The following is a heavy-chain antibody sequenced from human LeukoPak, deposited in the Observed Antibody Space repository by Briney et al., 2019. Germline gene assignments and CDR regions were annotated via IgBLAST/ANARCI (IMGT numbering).Heavy chain of an antibody. V-gene: IGHV1-18*04. CDR2: ISAYNGNT. D-gene: IGHD3-22*01. CDR1: GYTFTSYG. Sequence: ASVKVSCKASGYTFTSYGISWVRQAPGQGLEWMGWISAYNGNTNYAQNLQDRVFMNTDTSTSTAYMELRSLRSDDTAVYYRATAPRYFDSRAYDYWGQGTLVTVSS. CDR3: ATAPRYFDSRAYDY. J-gene: IGHJ4*02.